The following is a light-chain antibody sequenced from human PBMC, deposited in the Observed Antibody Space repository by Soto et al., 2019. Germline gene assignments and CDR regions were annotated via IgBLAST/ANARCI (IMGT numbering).Light chain of an antibody. J-gene: IGLJ1*01. CDR2: GNS. CDR1: SSNIGAGYD. CDR3: QSYDSSLSGYV. V-gene: IGLV1-40*01. Sequence: QGVVTQPPSVSGAPGQRVTISCTGSSSNIGAGYDVHWYQQLPGKAPKLLIYGNSNRPSGVPDRFSGSKSGTSASLAITGLQAEDEADYYCQSYDSSLSGYVFGTGTKLTVL.